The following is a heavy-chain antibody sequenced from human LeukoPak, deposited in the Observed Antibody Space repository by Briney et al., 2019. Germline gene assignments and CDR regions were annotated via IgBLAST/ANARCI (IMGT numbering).Heavy chain of an antibody. Sequence: KPSETLSLTCAVSDDSFSSHYWTWIRQPPGKGLERNRHISYIGSTNYNPSLKSRVTISIDTSKNQFSLKLSSVTSADPAVYYCARDLVTGSKGYYIWGQGTMVSVSS. CDR2: ISYIGST. D-gene: IGHD3-9*01. V-gene: IGHV4-59*11. CDR3: ARDLVTGSKGYYI. J-gene: IGHJ3*02. CDR1: DDSFSSHY.